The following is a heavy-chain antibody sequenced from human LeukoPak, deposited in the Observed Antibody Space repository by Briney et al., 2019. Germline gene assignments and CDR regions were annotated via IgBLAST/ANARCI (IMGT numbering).Heavy chain of an antibody. CDR3: AKSGMATIYFDY. V-gene: IGHV3-9*01. CDR1: GFTFDDYA. D-gene: IGHD5-24*01. J-gene: IGHJ4*02. Sequence: GGSLRLSCAASGFTFDDYAMHWVRQAPGKGLEWVSGISWNSGSIGYADSVKGRFTISRDNAKNSLYLQMNSLRAEDTALYYCAKSGMATIYFDYWSQGTLVTVSS. CDR2: ISWNSGSI.